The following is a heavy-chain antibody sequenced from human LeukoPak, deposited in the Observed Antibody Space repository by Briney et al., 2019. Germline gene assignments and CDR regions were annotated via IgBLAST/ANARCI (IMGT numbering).Heavy chain of an antibody. CDR3: ARNEEWWSPIDD. V-gene: IGHV1-69*05. D-gene: IGHD2-15*01. Sequence: SSVKVSCMRSGGSFSSYAIRWVRQAPAQGVEWVGRIIHIFGTANYAQKFQGRVTITTDETTSTAYMTLSSLRSEDTAVYYCARNEEWWSPIDDWGQGTLVTVSS. J-gene: IGHJ4*02. CDR1: GGSFSSYA. CDR2: IIHIFGTA.